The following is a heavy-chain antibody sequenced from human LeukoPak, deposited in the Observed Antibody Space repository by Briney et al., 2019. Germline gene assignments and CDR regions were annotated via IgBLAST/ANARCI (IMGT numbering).Heavy chain of an antibody. D-gene: IGHD6-6*01. V-gene: IGHV3-21*01. CDR3: ARGRAARPDAFDI. CDR2: ISSSSSYI. CDR1: GFTFSTYS. J-gene: IGHJ3*02. Sequence: GGSLRLSCAASGFTFSTYSMNWVRQAPGKGLEWVSSISSSSSYIYYADSVKGRFTISRDNAKNSLYLQMNSLRAEDTAVYYCARGRAARPDAFDIWGQGTMVTVSS.